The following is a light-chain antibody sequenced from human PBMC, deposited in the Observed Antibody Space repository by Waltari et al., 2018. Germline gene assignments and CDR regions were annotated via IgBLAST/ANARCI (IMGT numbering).Light chain of an antibody. CDR1: SGSIASNH. Sequence: NFMLTQPHSVSESPGKTVTISCTRSSGSIASNHVQWYQQRPGSVPTAVMYEDNQRPSGVPDRFSGSIDRSSNSASLTISGLKTEDEADYYCQSYDSTNGVVFGGGTKLTVL. J-gene: IGLJ2*01. CDR2: EDN. CDR3: QSYDSTNGVV. V-gene: IGLV6-57*04.